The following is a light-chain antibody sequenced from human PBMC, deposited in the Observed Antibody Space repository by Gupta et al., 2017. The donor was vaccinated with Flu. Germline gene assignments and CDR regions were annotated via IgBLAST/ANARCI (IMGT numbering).Light chain of an antibody. Sequence: PATLSVSPGERATLSCRASQSVRSNLAWYQQKPGQAPRLLIYGASTRATGIPARFSGSGSGTEFTLIISSLQSEDFAVYYCQQYNIWPQTFGQGTKVEIK. J-gene: IGKJ1*01. CDR2: GAS. CDR3: QQYNIWPQT. CDR1: QSVRSN. V-gene: IGKV3-15*01.